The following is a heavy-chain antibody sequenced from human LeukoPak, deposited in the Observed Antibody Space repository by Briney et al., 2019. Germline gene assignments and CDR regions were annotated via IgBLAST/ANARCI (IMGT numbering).Heavy chain of an antibody. CDR3: ARVAYCSGGSCYFGYFDY. Sequence: ASVKVSCKASGYTFTSYGISWVRQAPGQGLEWMGWISAYNGNTNYAQKLQGRVTTTTDTSTSTAYMELRSLRSDDTAVYYCARVAYCSGGSCYFGYFDYWGQGTLVTVSS. CDR2: ISAYNGNT. CDR1: GYTFTSYG. V-gene: IGHV1-18*01. J-gene: IGHJ4*02. D-gene: IGHD2-15*01.